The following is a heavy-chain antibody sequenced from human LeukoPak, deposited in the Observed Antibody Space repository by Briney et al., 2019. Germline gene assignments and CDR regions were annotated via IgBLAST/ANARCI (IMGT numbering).Heavy chain of an antibody. Sequence: SETLSLTCTVSGGSISSYYWSWIRQPPGKGLEWIGYIYYSGSTNHNPSLKSRVTISVDTSKNQFSLKLSSVTAADTAVYYCAMANDDRYFDYWGQGTLVTVSS. CDR3: AMANDDRYFDY. V-gene: IGHV4-59*01. J-gene: IGHJ4*02. D-gene: IGHD1-1*01. CDR2: IYYSGST. CDR1: GGSISSYY.